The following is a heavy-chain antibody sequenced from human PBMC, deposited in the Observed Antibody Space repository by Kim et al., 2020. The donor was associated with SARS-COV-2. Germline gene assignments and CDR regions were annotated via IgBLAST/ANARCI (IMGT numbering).Heavy chain of an antibody. J-gene: IGHJ3*02. CDR3: AREAGYDAAFDM. D-gene: IGHD5-12*01. CDR2: T. V-gene: IGHV3-43*01. Sequence: TYYADSVKGRFSISRDNSRASLFLQMDSLTRDDSAVYFCAREAGYDAAFDMWGQGTMVTVSS.